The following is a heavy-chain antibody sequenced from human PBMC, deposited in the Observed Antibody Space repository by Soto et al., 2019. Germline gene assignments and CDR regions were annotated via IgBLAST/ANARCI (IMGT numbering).Heavy chain of an antibody. Sequence: ASVTVSRKACGYTFTTYYMHCVRHPPGQRLEWMGIINPSGGYTSYTQKFQGRVTMTRDTSTSTAYMELSSLRSEDTAVYYCASSATTPHYYYGTDVWGQGTTVTVSS. V-gene: IGHV1-46*01. CDR3: ASSATTPHYYYGTDV. CDR2: INPSGGYT. CDR1: GYTFTTYY. D-gene: IGHD1-26*01. J-gene: IGHJ6*02.